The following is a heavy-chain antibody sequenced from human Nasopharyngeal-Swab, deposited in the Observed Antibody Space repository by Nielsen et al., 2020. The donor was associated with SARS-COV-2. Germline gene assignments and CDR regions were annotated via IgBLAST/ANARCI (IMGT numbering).Heavy chain of an antibody. CDR2: IKSKTGGGTT. CDR1: GFTFSNAW. J-gene: IGHJ3*02. CDR3: TTDVSEAFDI. V-gene: IGHV3-15*01. Sequence: GESLKISCAASGFTFSNAWMSWVRQAPGKGLEWVGRIKSKTGGGTTDYAAPVKGRFTISRDDSKNTLYLQMNSLKTEDTAVYYCTTDVSEAFDIWGQGTMVTVSS. D-gene: IGHD3-10*01.